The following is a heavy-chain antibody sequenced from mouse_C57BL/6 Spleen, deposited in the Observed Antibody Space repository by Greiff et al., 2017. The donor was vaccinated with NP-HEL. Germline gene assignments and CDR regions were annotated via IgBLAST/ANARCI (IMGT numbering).Heavy chain of an antibody. V-gene: IGHV8-8*01. CDR2: IWWDDDK. Sequence: QVTLKVSGPGILQPSQTLSLTCSFSGFSLRTFGMGVGWIRQPSGKGLEWLAHIWWDDDKYYNPALKSRLTLSKATSKNQVCLKIANVDTADTATYYCARTIYGSSLDYFDYWGQGTTLTVSS. D-gene: IGHD1-1*01. J-gene: IGHJ2*01. CDR3: ARTIYGSSLDYFDY. CDR1: GFSLRTFGMG.